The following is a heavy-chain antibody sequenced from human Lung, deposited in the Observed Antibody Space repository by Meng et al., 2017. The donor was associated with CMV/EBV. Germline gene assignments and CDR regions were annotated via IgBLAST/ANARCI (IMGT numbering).Heavy chain of an antibody. J-gene: IGHJ4*02. V-gene: IGHV4-4*02. CDR2: IYHSGST. CDR3: ASFPPPGKQWLVTDY. CDR1: GGSISSSNW. D-gene: IGHD6-19*01. Sequence: QVHLHGSGPGLVKPSGSLSLTLAVSGGSISSSNWWSWVRQPPGKGLEWIGEIYHSGSTNYNPSLKSRVTISVDKSKNQFSLKLSSVTAADTAVYYCASFPPPGKQWLVTDYWGQGALVTVSS.